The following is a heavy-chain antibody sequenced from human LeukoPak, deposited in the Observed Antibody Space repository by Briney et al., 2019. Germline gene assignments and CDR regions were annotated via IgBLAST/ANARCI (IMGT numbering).Heavy chain of an antibody. V-gene: IGHV1-2*02. J-gene: IGHJ5*02. CDR1: GYTFTGYY. D-gene: IGHD6-13*01. CDR3: ARGGYSSRYNWFDP. CDR2: INPDSGGT. Sequence: GASVKVSCKASGYTFTGYYMHWVRQAPGQGLEWMGWINPDSGGTNYAQKFRGRVTMTRDTSISTAYMELSRLRSDDTAVYYCARGGYSSRYNWFDPWGQGTLVTVSS.